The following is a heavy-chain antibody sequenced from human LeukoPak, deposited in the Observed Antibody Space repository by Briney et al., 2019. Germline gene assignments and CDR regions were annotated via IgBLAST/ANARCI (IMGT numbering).Heavy chain of an antibody. CDR2: IYPGDSDT. Sequence: ESLKLSCNGSRYSFISYWIGWGRQMPGDGLEWMGIIYPGDSDTRYSPSFQGQVTISVDKSISNAYLQWGSLKASDTAMYYCARHSSGRSPFDYWGQGTLVTVSS. V-gene: IGHV5-51*01. D-gene: IGHD6-19*01. CDR3: ARHSSGRSPFDY. CDR1: RYSFISYW. J-gene: IGHJ4*02.